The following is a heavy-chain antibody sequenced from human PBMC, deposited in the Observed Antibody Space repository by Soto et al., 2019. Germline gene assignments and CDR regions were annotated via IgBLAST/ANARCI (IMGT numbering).Heavy chain of an antibody. Sequence: QVPLQESGPGLVKPSQTLSLTCTVSGGSISSEGYYWSWFRQLPGKGLEWIGDIYYSGSTYYNPPLKSRLIISGDASKNQFSLKLSSVTAADTALYYCARGKGYSYGPYYFDYWGQGTLVTVSS. CDR3: ARGKGYSYGPYYFDY. V-gene: IGHV4-31*03. CDR1: GGSISSEGYY. CDR2: IYYSGST. J-gene: IGHJ4*02. D-gene: IGHD5-18*01.